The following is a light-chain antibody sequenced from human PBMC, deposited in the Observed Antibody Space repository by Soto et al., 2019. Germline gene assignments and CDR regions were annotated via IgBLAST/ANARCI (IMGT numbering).Light chain of an antibody. CDR1: QGIAPY. CDR2: ATS. CDR3: QKYNSATLT. V-gene: IGKV1-27*01. Sequence: DVQMTQSPSSLSASVGDRVTITCRASQGIAPYLAWFQQKPGKVPRLLIYATSTLQSGVPSRFSGSGSGTDFTLTISSLQPEDVATYYCQKYNSATLTFCGGTKVEIK. J-gene: IGKJ4*01.